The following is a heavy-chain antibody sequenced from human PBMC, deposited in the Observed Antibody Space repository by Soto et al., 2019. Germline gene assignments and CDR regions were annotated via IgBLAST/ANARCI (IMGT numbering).Heavy chain of an antibody. CDR1: GFTFTNYY. CDR3: ARGDTYYVNWYFDY. CDR2: ISAYSGNT. V-gene: IGHV1-18*01. Sequence: QVQLVQSGAEVKKPGASVKVSCKASGFTFTNYYINWVRQAPGQGLELMGWISAYSGNTNYAQNLQGRDSMTTDTSASKAYLELRSLRSDDTAVYFCARGDTYYVNWYFDYWGQGTLVTVSS. D-gene: IGHD1-1*01. J-gene: IGHJ4*02.